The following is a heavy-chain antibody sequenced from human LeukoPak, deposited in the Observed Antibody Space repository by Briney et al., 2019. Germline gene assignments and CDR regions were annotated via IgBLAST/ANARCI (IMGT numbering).Heavy chain of an antibody. J-gene: IGHJ4*02. D-gene: IGHD6-13*01. Sequence: GGSLRLSCAASGFTFSDYYMSWIRQAPGKGLEWVSYISSSGSTIYYADSVKGRFAISRDNSKNTLHLQMNSLRAEDTAVYYCAKEERAAAGPLLIYVDYWGQGTLVTVSS. CDR3: AKEERAAAGPLLIYVDY. CDR2: ISSSGSTI. V-gene: IGHV3-11*01. CDR1: GFTFSDYY.